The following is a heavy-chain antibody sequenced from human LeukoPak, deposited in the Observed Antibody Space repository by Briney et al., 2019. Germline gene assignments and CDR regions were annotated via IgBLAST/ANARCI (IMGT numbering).Heavy chain of an antibody. CDR2: INPSGGSL. CDR3: ARDLGYCSSTSCDY. CDR1: GYTFTSYY. Sequence: ASVEASCQPSGYTFTSYYMHWVRQAPGQGLGWMGIINPSGGSLSCEQKFQGRVTMTRDMSKSTVYMERSSLRSEDTAVYYCARDLGYCSSTSCDYWGQGTLVTVSS. V-gene: IGHV1-46*01. D-gene: IGHD2-2*01. J-gene: IGHJ4*02.